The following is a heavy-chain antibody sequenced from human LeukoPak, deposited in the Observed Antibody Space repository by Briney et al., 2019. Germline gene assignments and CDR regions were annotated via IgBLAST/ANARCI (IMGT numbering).Heavy chain of an antibody. CDR2: ISGSGGST. J-gene: IGHJ2*01. D-gene: IGHD3-3*01. CDR3: AKDRYYDFWSGSWYFHL. CDR1: GFTFSSYA. Sequence: GGSLRLSCAASGFTFSSYAMSWVRQAPGKGLEWVSAISGSGGSTYYADSVKGRFTISRDNSKNTLYLQMNSLRAEDTAVYYCAKDRYYDFWSGSWYFHLWGRGTLVTVSS. V-gene: IGHV3-23*01.